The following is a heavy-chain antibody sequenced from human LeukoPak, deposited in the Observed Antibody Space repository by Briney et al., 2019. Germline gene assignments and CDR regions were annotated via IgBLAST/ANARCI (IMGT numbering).Heavy chain of an antibody. CDR3: AKDWIAARSYYYYGMDV. CDR2: MSGSGGST. Sequence: GGSLRLSCAASGFTFSSYAMSWVRQAPGKGLEWVSAMSGSGGSTYYADSVKGRFTISRDNSKNTLYLQMNSLRAEDTAVYYCAKDWIAARSYYYYGMDVWGQGTTVTVSS. J-gene: IGHJ6*02. CDR1: GFTFSSYA. V-gene: IGHV3-23*01. D-gene: IGHD6-6*01.